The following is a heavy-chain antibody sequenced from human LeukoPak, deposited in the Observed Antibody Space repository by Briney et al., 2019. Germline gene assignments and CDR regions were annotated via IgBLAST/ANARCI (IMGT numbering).Heavy chain of an antibody. D-gene: IGHD3-22*01. Sequence: PGRSLRLSCAASGFTFSSYGMHWVRQAPGKGLEWVAVIWYDGSNKYYADSVKGRFTISRDNSKNTLYLQMNSLRAEDTAVYYCASRGSPHYDSSGYYFTYYYYYYMDVWGKGTTVTVSS. J-gene: IGHJ6*03. CDR2: IWYDGSNK. CDR1: GFTFSSYG. V-gene: IGHV3-33*01. CDR3: ASRGSPHYDSSGYYFTYYYYYYMDV.